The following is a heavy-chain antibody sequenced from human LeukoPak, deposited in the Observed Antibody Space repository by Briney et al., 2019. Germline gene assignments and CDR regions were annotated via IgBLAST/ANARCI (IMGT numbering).Heavy chain of an antibody. CDR1: GGSISSSSYY. CDR3: ARVDYGDYPYYYYYGMDV. V-gene: IGHV4-61*05. CDR2: IYYSGST. Sequence: SSETLSLTCTVSGGSISSSSYYWGWIRQPPGKGLEWIGYIYYSGSTNYNPSLKSRVTISVDTSKNQFSLKLSSVTAADTAVYYCARVDYGDYPYYYYYGMDVWGQGTTVTVSS. D-gene: IGHD4-17*01. J-gene: IGHJ6*02.